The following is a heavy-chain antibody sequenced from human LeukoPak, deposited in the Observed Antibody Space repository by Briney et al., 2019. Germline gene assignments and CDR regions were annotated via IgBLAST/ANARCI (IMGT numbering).Heavy chain of an antibody. Sequence: GSVRLSCKASGYIFTSYYIHWVRQAPGQGLEWMGWINPNSGGTNYAETFQGRVTITRDNAINTAYMQLSRLRSDDTAVYYCARIPTPAYYYDSSGLNWFDPWGQGTLVTVSS. CDR2: INPNSGGT. CDR1: GYIFTSYY. CDR3: ARIPTPAYYYDSSGLNWFDP. D-gene: IGHD3-22*01. J-gene: IGHJ5*02. V-gene: IGHV1-2*02.